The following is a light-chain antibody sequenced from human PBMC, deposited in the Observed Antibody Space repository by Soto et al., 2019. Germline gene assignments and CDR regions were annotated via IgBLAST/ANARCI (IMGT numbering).Light chain of an antibody. CDR1: QSISSW. CDR3: QEYNSYSPWT. Sequence: DIQMTQSPSTLSASVGDRVTITCRASQSISSWLAWYQQKPGKAPQLLIYDASSLESGVPSRFSGSGSGTEFALTFSSLQPDDFATYYCQEYNSYSPWTFGQGTKVEIK. CDR2: DAS. J-gene: IGKJ1*01. V-gene: IGKV1-5*01.